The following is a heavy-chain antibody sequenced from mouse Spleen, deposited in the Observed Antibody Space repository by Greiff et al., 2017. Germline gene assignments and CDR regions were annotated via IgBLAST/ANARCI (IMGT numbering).Heavy chain of an antibody. J-gene: IGHJ4*01. V-gene: IGHV5-9-3*01. D-gene: IGHD2-1*01. CDR3: ARHRGGNYERAMDY. CDR1: GFTFSSYA. Sequence: EVKLMESGGGLVKPGGSLKLSCAASGFTFSSYAMSWVRQTPEKRLEWVATISSGGSYTYYPDSVKGRFTISRDNAKNTLYLQMSSLRSEDTAMYYCARHRGGNYERAMDYWGQGTSVTVSS. CDR2: ISSGGSYT.